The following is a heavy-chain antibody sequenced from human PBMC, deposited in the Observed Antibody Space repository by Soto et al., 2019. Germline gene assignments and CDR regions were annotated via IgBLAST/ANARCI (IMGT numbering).Heavy chain of an antibody. CDR1: GYTFTSYG. Sequence: ASVKVSCKASGYTFTSYGISWVRQAPGQGLEWMGWISAYNSNTNYAQKLQGRVTMTTDTSTSTAYMELRSLRFDDTAVYYCARVTDYSNQGDYGYYYYYMDVWGKGTTVTVSS. CDR2: ISAYNSNT. V-gene: IGHV1-18*01. CDR3: ARVTDYSNQGDYGYYYYYMDV. D-gene: IGHD4-4*01. J-gene: IGHJ6*03.